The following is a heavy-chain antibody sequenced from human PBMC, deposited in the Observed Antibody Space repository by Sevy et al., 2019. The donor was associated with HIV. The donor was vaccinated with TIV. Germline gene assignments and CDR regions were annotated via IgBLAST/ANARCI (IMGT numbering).Heavy chain of an antibody. D-gene: IGHD3-10*01. CDR2: ISYDGNNK. Sequence: GGSLRLSCAASGFTFSSYAMHWVRQAPGKGLEWVAVISYDGNNKFYADSVKGRFTISRDNSKNRLYLQTNSLRAEDTAVYYCARDQAGPSDDYYYYYGMDLWGQGTTVTVSS. CDR3: ARDQAGPSDDYYYYYGMDL. J-gene: IGHJ6*02. V-gene: IGHV3-30-3*01. CDR1: GFTFSSYA.